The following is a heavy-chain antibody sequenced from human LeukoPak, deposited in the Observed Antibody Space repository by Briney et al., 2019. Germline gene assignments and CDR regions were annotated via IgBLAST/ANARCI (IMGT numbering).Heavy chain of an antibody. Sequence: GRSLRPSCAASGFTFSSYGMQWVRQAPGKGLEWVAVIWYDGSNKYYADSVKSRFTISRDNSKNTLYLQMNSLRAEDTAVYYCAKSGEWEPTDLDYWGQGTLVTVSS. CDR2: IWYDGSNK. CDR1: GFTFSSYG. V-gene: IGHV3-33*06. J-gene: IGHJ4*02. CDR3: AKSGEWEPTDLDY. D-gene: IGHD1-26*01.